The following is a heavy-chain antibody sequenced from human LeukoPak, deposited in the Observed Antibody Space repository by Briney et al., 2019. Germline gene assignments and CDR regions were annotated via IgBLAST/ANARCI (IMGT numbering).Heavy chain of an antibody. V-gene: IGHV3-23*01. J-gene: IGHJ4*02. D-gene: IGHD3-10*01. Sequence: GGSLRLSCAASGFTFGSYGMTWVRQGPGKGLEWVSTISGNGASTYYSDSVKGRFTISRDNSKNTLYLQMKSLRAEDTAVYYCAKGKYSYGSGPYFDYWGQGTLVTVSS. CDR3: AKGKYSYGSGPYFDY. CDR1: GFTFGSYG. CDR2: ISGNGAST.